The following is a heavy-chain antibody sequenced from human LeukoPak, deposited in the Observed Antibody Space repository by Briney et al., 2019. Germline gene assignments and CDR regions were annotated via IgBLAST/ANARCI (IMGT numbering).Heavy chain of an antibody. CDR1: GFTFSSYA. Sequence: HPGGSLRLSCAASGFTFSSYAMHWVRQAPGKGLEWVAVISYDGSNKYYADSVKGRITNSRDNSKNTVYLQMNSLRGEDTAVYYCARDSTWIQDFWGQGTLVTVSS. CDR2: ISYDGSNK. V-gene: IGHV3-30-3*01. D-gene: IGHD5-18*01. CDR3: ARDSTWIQDF. J-gene: IGHJ4*02.